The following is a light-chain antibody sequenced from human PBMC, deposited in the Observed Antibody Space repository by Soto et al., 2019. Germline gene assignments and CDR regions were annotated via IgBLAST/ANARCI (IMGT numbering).Light chain of an antibody. CDR2: DVS. J-gene: IGLJ1*01. CDR1: SSDVGGYNY. CDR3: SSYTTSNTRQIV. Sequence: QSALTQPASVSGSPGQSITISCTGTSSDVGGYNYVPWYQHHPGKAPKLLIYDVSNRPSGVSNRFSGSKSDNTASLTISGLQPEDEADYYCSSYTTSNTRQIVFGTGTKVTV. V-gene: IGLV2-14*03.